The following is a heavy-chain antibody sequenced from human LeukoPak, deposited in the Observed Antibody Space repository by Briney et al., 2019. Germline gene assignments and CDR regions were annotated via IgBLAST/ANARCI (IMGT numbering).Heavy chain of an antibody. CDR1: GFTFSSYS. D-gene: IGHD6-13*01. CDR2: ISSSSSYI. CDR3: ARDQDDEQLEPFDY. V-gene: IGHV3-21*01. J-gene: IGHJ4*02. Sequence: GGSLRLSCAASGFTFSSYSMNWVRQAPGKGLEWVSSISSSSSYIYYADSVKGRFTISRDNAKNSLYLQMNSLRAEDTAVYYCARDQDDEQLEPFDYWGQGTLVTVSS.